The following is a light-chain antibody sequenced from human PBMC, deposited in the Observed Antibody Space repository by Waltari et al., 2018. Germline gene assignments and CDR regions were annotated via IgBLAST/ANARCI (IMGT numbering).Light chain of an antibody. Sequence: IVMTQSPGTLSMSPGERATLSCRASQSINTNLAWYQQKPGQSPRVVIYAASTRATGLPARFSGSGSGTEFTLTISSLQSEDVAVYYCQQYNDWPRTFGQGTKVEIK. CDR1: QSINTN. V-gene: IGKV3-15*01. CDR2: AAS. CDR3: QQYNDWPRT. J-gene: IGKJ1*01.